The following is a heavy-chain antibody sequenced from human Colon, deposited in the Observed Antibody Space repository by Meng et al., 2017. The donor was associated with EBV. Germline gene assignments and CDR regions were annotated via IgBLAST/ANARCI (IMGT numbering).Heavy chain of an antibody. CDR2: IHHSGSA. Sequence: QVQLHELGPGLGGPSQTLSPHCTVSGGAMSSGNYYCSWIRQPPGKGLEWIGYIHHSGSAYYNPSLKSRVSISVDTSKNQFSLNLNSMTAADTAVYYCASFDHIPRRNYFDYWGQGTLVTVSS. CDR1: GGAMSSGNYY. V-gene: IGHV4-30-4*01. J-gene: IGHJ4*02. CDR3: ASFDHIPRRNYFDY. D-gene: IGHD2-21*01.